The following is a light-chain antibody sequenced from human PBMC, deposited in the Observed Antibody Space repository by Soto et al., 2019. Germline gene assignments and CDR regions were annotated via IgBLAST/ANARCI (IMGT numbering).Light chain of an antibody. Sequence: DIVMTQSPDSLTVSLGERATINCKSSQSVLFSSNNKNYLAWYQQKPGQPPKLLIYWASTRESGVPDRFSGGSGTDFTLTINALQAEDVAVYYCQQYHTTPLSFGGGTKVEIK. V-gene: IGKV4-1*01. CDR3: QQYHTTPLS. CDR1: QSVLFSSNNKNY. J-gene: IGKJ4*01. CDR2: WAS.